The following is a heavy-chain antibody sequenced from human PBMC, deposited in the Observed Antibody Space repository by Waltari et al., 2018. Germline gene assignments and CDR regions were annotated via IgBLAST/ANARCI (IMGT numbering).Heavy chain of an antibody. CDR1: GITLTELA. D-gene: IGHD1-26*01. CDR3: ATLSLPWELLRPLDY. Sequence: QVQLVQSGVEVKKPGASVKVSGKVPGITLTELALNWVRQATGKGLEWMGVFDPEDSETIYAPKFEGRVTMTEDTSTDTAYMELSSLGSEDTAVYYCATLSLPWELLRPLDYWGQGTLVTVSS. V-gene: IGHV1-24*01. J-gene: IGHJ4*02. CDR2: FDPEDSET.